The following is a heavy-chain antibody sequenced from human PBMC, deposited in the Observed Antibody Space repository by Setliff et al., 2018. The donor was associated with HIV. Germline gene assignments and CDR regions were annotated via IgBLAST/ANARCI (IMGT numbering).Heavy chain of an antibody. CDR1: GDSLNSDAFS. CDR3: ARQRAGEIEELPGALPLRGVFDL. V-gene: IGHV4-30-2*01. D-gene: IGHD1-7*01. CDR2: MKEGGRT. Sequence: SETLSLTCAMSGDSLNSDAFSWSWIRLPPGEGLEWIGYMKEGGRTSYNPSLRSRVTITSGKYNNQLSLTLNSVTAADTAVYYCARQRAGEIEELPGALPLRGVFDLWGQGTMVTVSS. J-gene: IGHJ3*01.